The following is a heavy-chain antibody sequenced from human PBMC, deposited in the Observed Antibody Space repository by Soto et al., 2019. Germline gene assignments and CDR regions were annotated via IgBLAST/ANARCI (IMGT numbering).Heavy chain of an antibody. CDR3: ARVSLWFGELFHNNWFDP. Sequence: SETLSLTCTVSGGSISSYYWSWIRQPPGKGLEWIGYIYYSGSTNYNPSLKSRVTISVDTSKNQFSLKLSSVTAADTAVYYCARVSLWFGELFHNNWFDPWGQGTLVTVSS. CDR1: GGSISSYY. D-gene: IGHD3-10*01. CDR2: IYYSGST. J-gene: IGHJ5*02. V-gene: IGHV4-59*01.